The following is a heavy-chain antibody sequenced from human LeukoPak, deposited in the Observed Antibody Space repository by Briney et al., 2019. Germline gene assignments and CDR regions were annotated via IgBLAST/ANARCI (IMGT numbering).Heavy chain of an antibody. CDR3: ARDNSPYYYYYYYMDV. CDR1: GGSISSGSYY. D-gene: IGHD4-23*01. J-gene: IGHJ6*03. V-gene: IGHV4-61*02. Sequence: SQTLSLICTVSGGSISSGSYYWSWIRQPAGKGLEWIGRIYTSGSTNYNPSLKSRVTISVDTSKNQFSLKLSSVTAADTAVYYCARDNSPYYYYYYYMDVWGKGTTVTVSS. CDR2: IYTSGST.